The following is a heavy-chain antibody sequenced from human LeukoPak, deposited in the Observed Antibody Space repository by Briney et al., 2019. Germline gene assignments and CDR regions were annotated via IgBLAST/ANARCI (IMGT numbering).Heavy chain of an antibody. J-gene: IGHJ3*02. Sequence: SETLSLTCTVSGGSISSYYWSWIRQPPGKGLEWIGYIYYSGSTNYNPSLKSRVTISVDTSKNQFSLKLSSVTAADTAVYYCARRVPSQDAFGIWGQGTMVTVSS. CDR1: GGSISSYY. CDR3: ARRVPSQDAFGI. V-gene: IGHV4-59*01. D-gene: IGHD1-1*01. CDR2: IYYSGST.